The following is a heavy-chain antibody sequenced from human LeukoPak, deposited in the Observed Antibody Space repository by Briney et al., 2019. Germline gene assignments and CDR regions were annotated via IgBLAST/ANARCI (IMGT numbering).Heavy chain of an antibody. CDR1: GFTFSSYS. V-gene: IGHV3-21*01. CDR2: ISSSSSYI. J-gene: IGHJ5*02. D-gene: IGHD5-18*01. CDR3: ARVGQVDTAMGS. Sequence: GGSLRLSCAASGFTFSSYSMNWVRQAPGKGLEWVSSISSSSSYIYYADSVKGRFTISRDNAKNSLYLQMNSLRAEDTAVYYCARVGQVDTAMGSWGQGTLVTVSS.